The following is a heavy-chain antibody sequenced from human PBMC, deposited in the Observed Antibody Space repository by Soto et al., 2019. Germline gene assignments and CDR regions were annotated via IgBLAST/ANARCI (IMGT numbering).Heavy chain of an antibody. V-gene: IGHV3-9*01. J-gene: IGHJ4*02. CDR3: AKTLYGDYSFDY. D-gene: IGHD4-17*01. CDR2: ISWNSGSI. Sequence: HPGGSLRLSCAASGFTFADYAMHWVRQAPGKGLEWVSGISWNSGSIGYADSVKGRFTISRDNAKNSLYLQMNSLRAEDTALYYCAKTLYGDYSFDYWGQGTLVTVSS. CDR1: GFTFADYA.